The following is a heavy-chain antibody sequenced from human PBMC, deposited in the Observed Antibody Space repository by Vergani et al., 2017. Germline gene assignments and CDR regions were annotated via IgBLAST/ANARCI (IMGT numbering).Heavy chain of an antibody. CDR3: ARVSYGDYMIYFDY. Sequence: EVQLLESGGGLVQPGGSLRLSCAASGFTVSSNYMSWVRQAPGKGLEWVSVIYSGGSTYYADSVKGRFTISRHNSKNTLYLQMNSLRAEDTAVYYCARVSYGDYMIYFDYWGQGTLVTVSS. J-gene: IGHJ4*02. CDR1: GFTVSSNY. D-gene: IGHD4-17*01. CDR2: IYSGGST. V-gene: IGHV3-53*04.